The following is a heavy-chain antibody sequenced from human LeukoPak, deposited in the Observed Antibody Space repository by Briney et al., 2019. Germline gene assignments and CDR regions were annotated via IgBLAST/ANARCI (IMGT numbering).Heavy chain of an antibody. V-gene: IGHV1-69*13. Sequence: GASVKVSCKASGGTFSSYAISWVRQAPGQGLEWMGGIIPIFGTANYAQKFQGRVTITADESTSTAYMELSSLRSEDTAVYYCARGVRQQLVPPRDGFDPWGQGTLVTVSS. J-gene: IGHJ5*02. CDR3: ARGVRQQLVPPRDGFDP. CDR2: IIPIFGTA. CDR1: GGTFSSYA. D-gene: IGHD6-13*01.